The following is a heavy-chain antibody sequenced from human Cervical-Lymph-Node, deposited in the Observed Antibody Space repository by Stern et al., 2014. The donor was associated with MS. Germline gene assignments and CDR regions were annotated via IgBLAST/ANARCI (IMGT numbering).Heavy chain of an antibody. V-gene: IGHV1-69*09. CDR1: GDIFSTYS. CDR3: ARDLPSAGYGMDV. D-gene: IGHD3-10*01. CDR2: IIPMIGKA. Sequence: QVQLVQSGAEVKKPGSSVKVSCKASGDIFSTYSITWVRQAPGQGLEWMGRIIPMIGKANYAQKVQGRLTITTDNTTNTPYMELSSLRSEDTAVFYCARDLPSAGYGMDVWGQGTTVTVSS. J-gene: IGHJ6*02.